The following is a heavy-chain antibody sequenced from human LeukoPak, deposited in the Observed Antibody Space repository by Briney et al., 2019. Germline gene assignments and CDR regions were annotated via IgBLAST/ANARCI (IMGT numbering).Heavy chain of an antibody. V-gene: IGHV1-18*01. Sequence: GASVKVSCKASGYTFTSYGISWVRQAPGQGLEWMGWISAYNGNTNYAQKLQGRVTITADESTSTAYMELSSLRSEDTAVYYCARVRDSSSGGWFDPWGQGTLVTVSS. CDR2: ISAYNGNT. D-gene: IGHD6-6*01. CDR1: GYTFTSYG. CDR3: ARVRDSSSGGWFDP. J-gene: IGHJ5*02.